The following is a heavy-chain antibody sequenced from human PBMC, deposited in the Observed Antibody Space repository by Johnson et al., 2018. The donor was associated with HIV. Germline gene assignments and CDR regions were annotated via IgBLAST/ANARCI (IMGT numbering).Heavy chain of an antibody. J-gene: IGHJ3*02. D-gene: IGHD1-14*01. CDR1: QFTFSSYY. V-gene: IGHV3-25*05. CDR3: AKEAITMEVDI. Sequence: VQLVESGGGLAKPAWSPRLSCAASQFTFSSYYMNCVRQAPGNALELVGQVNPNGGSTYLIDSGKDRFNTSRDNAKNTLHLQMNSLRGEDTAVYYCAKEAITMEVDIWGQGTMVTVSS. CDR2: VNPNGGST.